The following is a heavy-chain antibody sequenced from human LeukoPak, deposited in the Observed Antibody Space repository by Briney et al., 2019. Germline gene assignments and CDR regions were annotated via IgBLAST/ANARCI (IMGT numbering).Heavy chain of an antibody. D-gene: IGHD3-3*01. CDR1: GYTFTSYG. CDR2: ISAYNGNT. V-gene: IGHV1-18*01. J-gene: IGHJ4*02. CDR3: ARGANVLRFLEWYPHY. Sequence: ASVKVSCKASGYTFTSYGISWVRQAPGQGLEWMGWISAYNGNTNYAQKLQGRVTMTTDTSTSTAYMELRSLRSEDTAVYYCARGANVLRFLEWYPHYWGQGTLVTVSS.